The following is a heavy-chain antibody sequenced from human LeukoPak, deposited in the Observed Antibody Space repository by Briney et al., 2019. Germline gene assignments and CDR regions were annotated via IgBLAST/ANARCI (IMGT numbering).Heavy chain of an antibody. CDR2: INHSGST. D-gene: IGHD1-1*01. Sequence: SETLSLTCAVYGGSFSGYYWSWIRQPPGKGLEWIGEINHSGSTNYNPSLKSRVTISVDTSKNQFSLKLSSVTAADTAVYYCARRELERGEIDYWGQGTLVTVSS. CDR3: ARRELERGEIDY. CDR1: GGSFSGYY. J-gene: IGHJ4*02. V-gene: IGHV4-34*01.